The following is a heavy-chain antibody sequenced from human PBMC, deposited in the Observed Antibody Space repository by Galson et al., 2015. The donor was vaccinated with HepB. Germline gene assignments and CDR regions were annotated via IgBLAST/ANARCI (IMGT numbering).Heavy chain of an antibody. D-gene: IGHD3-10*01. V-gene: IGHV3-48*04. CDR3: ATLWFGELLSP. Sequence: SLRLSCAASGFTFSSYSMNWVRQLPGKGLEYVSYISSTGGIIYYADSVKGRFTISRDNAKNSLYLQMNSLRAEDTAVYYCATLWFGELLSPWGQGTLVTVSS. CDR1: GFTFSSYS. CDR2: ISSTGGII. J-gene: IGHJ5*02.